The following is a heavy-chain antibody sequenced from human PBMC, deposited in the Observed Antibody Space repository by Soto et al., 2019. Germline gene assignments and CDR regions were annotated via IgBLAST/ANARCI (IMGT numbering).Heavy chain of an antibody. CDR2: MNPNSGNT. V-gene: IGHV1-8*01. CDR3: AREAAGHSYWYFDL. J-gene: IGHJ2*01. CDR1: GYTFTSYD. D-gene: IGHD6-13*01. Sequence: QVQLVQSGAEVKKPGASVKVSCKASGYTFTSYDINWVRQATGQGPEWMGWMNPNSGNTGYAQKFQGRVTMTRNTSISTAYLELSSLRSEDTAVYYCAREAAGHSYWYFDLWGRGTLVTVCS.